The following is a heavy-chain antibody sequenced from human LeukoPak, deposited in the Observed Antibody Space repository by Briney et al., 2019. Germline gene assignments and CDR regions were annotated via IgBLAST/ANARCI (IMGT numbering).Heavy chain of an antibody. CDR3: ARATQYYDFWSGYSNWFDP. V-gene: IGHV1-69*13. CDR1: GATFSSYA. D-gene: IGHD3-3*01. CDR2: IIPIFGTA. J-gene: IGHJ5*02. Sequence: ASVKVSCKASGATFSSYAISWVRQAPGQGLEWMGGIIPIFGTANYAQKFQGRVTITADESTSTAYMELSSLRSEDTAVYYCARATQYYDFWSGYSNWFDPWGQGTLVTVSS.